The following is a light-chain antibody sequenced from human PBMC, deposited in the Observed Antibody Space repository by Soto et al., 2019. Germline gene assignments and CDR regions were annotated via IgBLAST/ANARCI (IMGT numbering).Light chain of an antibody. CDR2: DVS. Sequence: QSVLTQPASVSGSPGQSITISCPGTSSDVGGYNYVSWYQQHPDKAPKLMIYDVSNRPSGVSNRFSGSKSGNTASLTISGLQAEDEADYYCSSYTSSSSLYVFGTGTKVTVL. CDR1: SSDVGGYNY. V-gene: IGLV2-14*01. J-gene: IGLJ1*01. CDR3: SSYTSSSSLYV.